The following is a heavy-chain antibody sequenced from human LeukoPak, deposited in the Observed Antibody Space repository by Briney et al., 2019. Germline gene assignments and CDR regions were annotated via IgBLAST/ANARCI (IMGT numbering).Heavy chain of an antibody. Sequence: PAETLSLTCTVSGGSISSSSYYWGWIRQPAGKGLEWIANIYYTGTTYDNPSLKSRVTISVDRSKNLLFLTLKAVTAADTAVYYCARDNTVTTRSAFDSWGQGTMVIVSS. D-gene: IGHD4-17*01. J-gene: IGHJ3*02. CDR1: GGSISSSSYY. CDR3: ARDNTVTTRSAFDS. V-gene: IGHV4-39*07. CDR2: IYYTGTT.